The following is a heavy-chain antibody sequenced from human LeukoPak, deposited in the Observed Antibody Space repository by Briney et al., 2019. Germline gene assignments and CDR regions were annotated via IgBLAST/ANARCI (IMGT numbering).Heavy chain of an antibody. V-gene: IGHV3-48*03. D-gene: IGHD6-6*01. CDR1: GFTFSSYE. CDR2: ISSSGSTI. Sequence: GGSLRLSCAASGFTFSSYEMNWVRQAPGKGLEWVSYISSSGSTIYYADSVKGRFTISRDNAKNSLYLQMNSLRAEDTAVYYCARTPEYPSIDPWGQGTLVTVSS. CDR3: ARTPEYPSIDP. J-gene: IGHJ5*02.